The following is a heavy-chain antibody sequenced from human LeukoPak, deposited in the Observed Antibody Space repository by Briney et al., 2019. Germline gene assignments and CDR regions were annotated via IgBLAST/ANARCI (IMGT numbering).Heavy chain of an antibody. J-gene: IGHJ4*02. Sequence: ASVKVSCKASGGTFSSYTISWVRQAPGQGLEWMGGIIPILGIANYAQKFQGRVTITADKSTSTAYMELSSLRSEDTAVYYCARDVEVAGLRGFDYWGQGTLVTVSS. CDR2: IIPILGIA. V-gene: IGHV1-69*10. D-gene: IGHD6-19*01. CDR1: GGTFSSYT. CDR3: ARDVEVAGLRGFDY.